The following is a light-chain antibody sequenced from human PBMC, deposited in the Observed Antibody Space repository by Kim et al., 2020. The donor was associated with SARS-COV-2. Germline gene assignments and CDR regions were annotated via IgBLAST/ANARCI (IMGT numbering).Light chain of an antibody. CDR3: QQYGNSPIT. CDR1: QGVSSSC. CDR2: DAS. Sequence: SPGDRATLSCGASQGVSSSCLAWYQQKPGLPPRLLIFDASSRATGIPDRFSGGGSGTDFTLSISRLKTEDFAVYYCQQYGNSPITFGQGTRLEIK. V-gene: IGKV3D-20*01. J-gene: IGKJ5*01.